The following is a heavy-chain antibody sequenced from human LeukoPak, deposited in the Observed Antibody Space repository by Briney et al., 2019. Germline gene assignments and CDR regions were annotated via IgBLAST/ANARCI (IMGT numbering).Heavy chain of an antibody. CDR1: GFTFITYA. CDR3: ATGYIDDAFDI. J-gene: IGHJ3*02. CDR2: IRTSAGAPT. D-gene: IGHD6-13*01. Sequence: PGGSLRLSCAASGFTFITYAMTWVRQAPGKGLEWVSSIRTSAGAPTYYADSVKGRFTIYRDNSRNTLYLQMNSLRAEDTAVYYCATGYIDDAFDIWGQGTMVTVSS. V-gene: IGHV3-23*01.